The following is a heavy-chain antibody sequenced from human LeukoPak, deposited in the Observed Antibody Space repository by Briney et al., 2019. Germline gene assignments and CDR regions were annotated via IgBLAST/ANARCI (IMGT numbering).Heavy chain of an antibody. Sequence: SETLSLTCAVYGGSFSGYYWSWIRQPPGKGLEWIGEINHSGSTNYNPSLKSRVTISVDTSKNQFSLKLSSVTAADTAVYYCARAVRREFYSSSYWYFDLWGRGTLVTVSS. CDR2: INHSGST. V-gene: IGHV4-34*01. CDR1: GGSFSGYY. D-gene: IGHD6-13*01. CDR3: ARAVRREFYSSSYWYFDL. J-gene: IGHJ2*01.